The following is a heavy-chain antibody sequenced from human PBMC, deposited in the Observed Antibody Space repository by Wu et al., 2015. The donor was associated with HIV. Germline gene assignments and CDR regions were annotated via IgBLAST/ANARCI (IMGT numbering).Heavy chain of an antibody. CDR1: GGTFSSYA. CDR3: ASQFEGDGWEYFDY. CDR2: IIPIFGTA. Sequence: QVQLIQSGAEVKKPGSSVKVSCKASGGTFSSYAISWVRQAPGQGLEWMGGIIPIFGTANYAQKFQGRVTITADESTSTAYMELSSLRSEDTAVYYCASQFEGDGWEYFDYVGPGNPGPPSPQ. V-gene: IGHV1-69*12. D-gene: IGHD3-16*01. J-gene: IGHJ4*02.